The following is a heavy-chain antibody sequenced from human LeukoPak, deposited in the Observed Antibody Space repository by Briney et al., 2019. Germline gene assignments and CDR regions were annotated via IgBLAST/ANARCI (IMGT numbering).Heavy chain of an antibody. CDR3: TRGGLTFGGN. CDR1: GGSISSSNL. Sequence: PSGTLSLTCAVFGGSISSSNLWSWVRQPPGKGLEWIGEVSHRGDTNYNPSLKSRVTISIDKPKNQFSLRLTSVTAADTAVYYCTRGGLTFGGNWGQGILVTVSS. V-gene: IGHV4-4*02. D-gene: IGHD3-10*01. J-gene: IGHJ4*02. CDR2: VSHRGDT.